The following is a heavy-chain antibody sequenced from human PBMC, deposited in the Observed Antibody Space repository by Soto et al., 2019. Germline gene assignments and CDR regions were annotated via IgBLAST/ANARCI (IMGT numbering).Heavy chain of an antibody. Sequence: GRPRSLSCSASGFENSSCARHWVQQAPRKGLEDVSGISATGGSTHYADSLKGRFIISRDNSRNTLYLQMSTLRREDTSVYSCVRAPKSGLRGFFDYWGQET. CDR2: ISATGGST. D-gene: IGHD6-25*01. J-gene: IGHJ4*03. CDR1: GFENSSCA. V-gene: IGHV3-64D*06. CDR3: VRAPKSGLRGFFDY.